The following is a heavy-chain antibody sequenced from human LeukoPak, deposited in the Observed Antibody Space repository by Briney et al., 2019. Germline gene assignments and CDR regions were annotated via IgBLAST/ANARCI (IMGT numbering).Heavy chain of an antibody. CDR1: GYTFTGYY. D-gene: IGHD3-9*01. Sequence: GASVKVSCKASGYTFTGYYMHWVRQAPGQGLEWMGWINPNSGGTNYAQKLQGRVTMTRDTSISTAYMELSRLRSDDTAVYYCARAGYDILTGYYRAYYYYGMDVWGQGTTVTVSS. V-gene: IGHV1-2*02. J-gene: IGHJ6*02. CDR3: ARAGYDILTGYYRAYYYYGMDV. CDR2: INPNSGGT.